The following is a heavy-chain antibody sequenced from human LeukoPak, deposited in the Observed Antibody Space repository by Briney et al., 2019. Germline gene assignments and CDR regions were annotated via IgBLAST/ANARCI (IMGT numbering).Heavy chain of an antibody. CDR3: ARGYYHDSK. V-gene: IGHV4-4*02. CDR2: IHHSGST. CDR1: GGSLTTDNW. D-gene: IGHD3-22*01. J-gene: IGHJ4*02. Sequence: SETLSLTCTVSGGSLTTDNWWTWVRQPPGKGLEWIGEIHHSGSTNYNPSLKSRVTISIDKSKSQFSLKLTSVTAADTAVYYCARGYYHDSKWGQGILVTVSS.